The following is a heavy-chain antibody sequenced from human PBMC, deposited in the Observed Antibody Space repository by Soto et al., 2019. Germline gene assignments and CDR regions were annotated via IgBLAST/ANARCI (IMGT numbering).Heavy chain of an antibody. J-gene: IGHJ5*02. D-gene: IGHD6-13*01. CDR2: IYYSGST. CDR3: ARVGIAAPAWFDP. V-gene: IGHV4-31*03. CDR1: DGYSSGGGDY. Sequence: SETMCLTSTVSDGYSSGGGDYWSWIKKHPGKGLEWIGYIYYSGSTYYNPSLKSRVTISVDTSKNQFSLKLSSVTAADTAVYYCARVGIAAPAWFDPWGQGTLVTVSS.